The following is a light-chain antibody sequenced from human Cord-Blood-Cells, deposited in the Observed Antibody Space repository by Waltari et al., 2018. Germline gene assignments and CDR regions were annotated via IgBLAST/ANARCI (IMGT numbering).Light chain of an antibody. J-gene: IGKJ3*01. V-gene: IGKV3-20*01. Sequence: IVFTQSPGTLSLSPGARATLSCRASQSVSSSYLAWYQQKPGQAPRLLIDGASSRATGIPDRFSGSGSGTDFTLTISRLEPEDFAVYYCQQYGSSPPFTFGPGTKVDIK. CDR1: QSVSSSY. CDR3: QQYGSSPPFT. CDR2: GAS.